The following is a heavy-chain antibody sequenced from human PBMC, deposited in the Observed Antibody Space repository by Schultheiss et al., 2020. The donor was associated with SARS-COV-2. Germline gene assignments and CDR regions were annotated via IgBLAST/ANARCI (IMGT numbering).Heavy chain of an antibody. CDR2: IYHSGST. D-gene: IGHD6-19*01. CDR3: ARTGAVAGTYLYYYYGMDV. V-gene: IGHV4-4*02. J-gene: IGHJ6*02. Sequence: SETLSLTCAVSGGSISSSNWWSWVRQPPGKGLEWIGEIYHSGSTNYNPSLKSRVTISVDKSKNQFSLKLSSVTAADTAVYYCARTGAVAGTYLYYYYGMDVWGQGTTVTVSS. CDR1: GGSISSSNW.